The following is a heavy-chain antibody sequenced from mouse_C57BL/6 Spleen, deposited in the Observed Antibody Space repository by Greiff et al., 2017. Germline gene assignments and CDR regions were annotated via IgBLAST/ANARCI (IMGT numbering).Heavy chain of an antibody. CDR3: ARRETGYFDD. CDR2: IHPTSGST. Sequence: VQLQQPGAELVKPGASVKLSCKASGYTFTSYWMHWVKQRPGQGLEWIGMIHPTSGSTNYNEKFKSKATLTVDKSSSTAYMQLSSLTSGDSAVYYCARRETGYFDDWGQGTTLTVSA. V-gene: IGHV1-64*01. J-gene: IGHJ2*01. CDR1: GYTFTSYW.